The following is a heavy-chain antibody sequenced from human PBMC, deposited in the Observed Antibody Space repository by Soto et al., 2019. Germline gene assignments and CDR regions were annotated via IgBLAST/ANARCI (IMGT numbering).Heavy chain of an antibody. J-gene: IGHJ4*02. CDR1: GGSISSSSYY. CDR2: IYYSGST. CDR3: ARGVLF. V-gene: IGHV4-39*07. Sequence: SDTLSLTCTVSGGSISSSSYYWGWIRQPPGKGLEWIGSIYYSGSTYYNPSLKSRVTISVDTSRNQFSLKLTSVTAADTAIYYCARGVLFWGQGALVTVSS.